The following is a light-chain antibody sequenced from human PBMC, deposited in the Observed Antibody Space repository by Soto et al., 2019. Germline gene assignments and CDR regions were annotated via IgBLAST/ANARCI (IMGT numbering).Light chain of an antibody. CDR1: NIGSKS. CDR3: PVWDSSSAHVV. CDR2: SDP. J-gene: IGLJ2*01. V-gene: IGLV3-21*04. Sequence: SYELTQPPSVSVAPGKTARISCGGNNIGSKSVHWYQRKPGQAPVLVIYSDPDRPSVIPERFSGSNSGNTATLTISRVEAGDEADYYCPVWDSSSAHVVFGGGTKLTVL.